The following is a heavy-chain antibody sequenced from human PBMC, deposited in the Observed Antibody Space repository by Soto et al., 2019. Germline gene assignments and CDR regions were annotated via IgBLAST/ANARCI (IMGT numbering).Heavy chain of an antibody. CDR1: GGSFSTYY. J-gene: IGHJ6*01. Sequence: QVQLQESGPGLVKPSETLSLTCTVSGGSFSTYYWNWIRQPPGKGLEWIGYIYDSGSTNYNPSVKSRVTISVDTSKNQFSLNLSSVTAADTAVYYCARDAYYYGSGSSYYYGMDVWGQGTTVTVSS. V-gene: IGHV4-59*01. CDR2: IYDSGST. D-gene: IGHD3-10*01. CDR3: ARDAYYYGSGSSYYYGMDV.